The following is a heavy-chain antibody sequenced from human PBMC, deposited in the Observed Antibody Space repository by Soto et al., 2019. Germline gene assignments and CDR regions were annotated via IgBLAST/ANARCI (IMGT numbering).Heavy chain of an antibody. D-gene: IGHD3-3*01. CDR2: INPATGAA. Sequence: QLHLVQSGAVVKKPGASVTVSCSASGYPVTAYYMHWVRQAPGRGLEWMGGINPATGAAKYTQTFQGRVTMTRDTSPSKVFMELGGLTSEDTAVFYWARGGGVGVAGSAAFDMWGQGTLVTVSS. CDR1: GYPVTAYY. CDR3: ARGGGVGVAGSAAFDM. V-gene: IGHV1-2*02. J-gene: IGHJ3*02.